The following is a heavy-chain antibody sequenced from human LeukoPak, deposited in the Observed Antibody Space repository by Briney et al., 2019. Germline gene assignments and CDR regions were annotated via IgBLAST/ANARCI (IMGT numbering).Heavy chain of an antibody. CDR3: ARVYSSSWYAVSSDY. Sequence: ASVKVSCKASGGTFSSYAISWVRQAPGQGLEWMGWISAYNGNTNYAQKLQGRVTMTTDTSTSTAYMELRSLRSDDTAVYYCARVYSSSWYAVSSDYWGQGTLVTVSS. CDR2: ISAYNGNT. V-gene: IGHV1-18*01. D-gene: IGHD6-13*01. J-gene: IGHJ4*02. CDR1: GGTFSSYA.